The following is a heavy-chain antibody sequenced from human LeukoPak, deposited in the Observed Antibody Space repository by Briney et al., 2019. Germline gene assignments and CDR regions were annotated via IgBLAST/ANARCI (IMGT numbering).Heavy chain of an antibody. J-gene: IGHJ4*02. V-gene: IGHV3-66*01. CDR2: IYSGGSE. CDR1: GFSVSSNY. D-gene: IGHD3-22*01. Sequence: PGASLRLSCAASGFSVSSNYMSWVRQAPGKGLEWGSVIYSGGSEYYADSVKGRFTISRDNFKNRLYLQMNSLRAEDTAVYYCARDMAGDYYDSGSYGYFDYWGQGTLVTVSS. CDR3: ARDMAGDYYDSGSYGYFDY.